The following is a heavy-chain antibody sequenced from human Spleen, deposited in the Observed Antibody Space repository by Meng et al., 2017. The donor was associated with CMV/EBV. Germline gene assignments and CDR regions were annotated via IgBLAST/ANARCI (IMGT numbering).Heavy chain of an antibody. CDR1: GFTFSNAW. CDR2: IKSKTDGGTT. V-gene: IGHV3-15*01. D-gene: IGHD3-9*01. J-gene: IGHJ5*02. CDR3: TTKAPVPKYYEILTGYSSEGWFDP. Sequence: GESLKISCAASGFTFSNAWMSWVRQAPGKGLEWVGRIKSKTDGGTTDYSAPVKGRFTISRDDSKNTLYLQMNSLKTEDTAVYYCTTKAPVPKYYEILTGYSSEGWFDPWGQGTLVTVSS.